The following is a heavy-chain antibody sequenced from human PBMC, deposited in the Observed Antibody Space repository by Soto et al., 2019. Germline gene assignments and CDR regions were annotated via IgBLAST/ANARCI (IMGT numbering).Heavy chain of an antibody. Sequence: SVKVSCSASGGTFTSYSMSWGRQAPGQGLECMGWIIPIFGTANCAQKFYGIVTITADKSTSTAYMELSRLRSEDTAVYYCVRASSGNHRDYYHRMYVCGKGST. J-gene: IGHJ6*04. V-gene: IGHV1-69*06. CDR3: VRASSGNHRDYYHRMYV. CDR2: IIPIFGTA. D-gene: IGHD1-26*01. CDR1: GGTFTSYS.